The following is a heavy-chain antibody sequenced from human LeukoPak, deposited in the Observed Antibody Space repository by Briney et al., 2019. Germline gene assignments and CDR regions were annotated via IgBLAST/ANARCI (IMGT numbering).Heavy chain of an antibody. J-gene: IGHJ4*02. Sequence: SETLSLTCTVSGGSISSSSYYWGWIRQPPGKGLEWIGSIYYSGSTYYNPSLKSRVTISVDTSKTQFSLKLSSVTAADTAVYYCARHVHDYIWGSYRHGRYDYWGQGTLVTVSS. CDR3: ARHVHDYIWGSYRHGRYDY. D-gene: IGHD3-16*02. CDR1: GGSISSSSYY. CDR2: IYYSGST. V-gene: IGHV4-39*01.